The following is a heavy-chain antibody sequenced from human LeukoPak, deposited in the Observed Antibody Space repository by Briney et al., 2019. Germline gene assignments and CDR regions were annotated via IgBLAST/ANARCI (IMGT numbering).Heavy chain of an antibody. J-gene: IGHJ6*02. V-gene: IGHV1-46*01. CDR1: GYTFTSYY. CDR3: ARGLEGSDDIFPYGMDV. D-gene: IGHD3-9*01. Sequence: ASVKVSCKASGYTFTSYYMHWVRQAPGQGLEWMEIINPSGGSTSYAQKFQGRVTMTRDTSTSTVYMELSSLRSEDTAVYYCARGLEGSDDIFPYGMDVWGQGTTVTVSS. CDR2: INPSGGST.